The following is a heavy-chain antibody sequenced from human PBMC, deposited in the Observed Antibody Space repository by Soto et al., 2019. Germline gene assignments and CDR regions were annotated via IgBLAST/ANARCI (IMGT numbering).Heavy chain of an antibody. V-gene: IGHV3-33*01. J-gene: IGHJ5*02. Sequence: GGSLRLSCAASGFTFSSYGMHWVRQAPGKGLEWVAVIWYDGSNKYYADSVKGRFTISRDNSKNTLYLQMNSLRAEDTAVYYCAREPFLDSGYCSSTSCYEGFDPWGQGTLVTVSS. CDR2: IWYDGSNK. CDR1: GFTFSSYG. D-gene: IGHD2-2*01. CDR3: AREPFLDSGYCSSTSCYEGFDP.